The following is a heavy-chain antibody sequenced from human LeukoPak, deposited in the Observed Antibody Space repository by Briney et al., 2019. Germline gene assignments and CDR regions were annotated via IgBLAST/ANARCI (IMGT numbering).Heavy chain of an antibody. Sequence: PGGSLRLSCAASGFTFSSYAMHWVRQAPGKGLEWVAVISYDGSNKYYADSVKGRFTISRDNSKNTLYLQMNSLRAEDTAVYYCARGGRSHYNPEYNRFDPWGQGTLVTVFS. CDR1: GFTFSSYA. D-gene: IGHD2-15*01. CDR2: ISYDGSNK. V-gene: IGHV3-30*04. J-gene: IGHJ5*02. CDR3: ARGGRSHYNPEYNRFDP.